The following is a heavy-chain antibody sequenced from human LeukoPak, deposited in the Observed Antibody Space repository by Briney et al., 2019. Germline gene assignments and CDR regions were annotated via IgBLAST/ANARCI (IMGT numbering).Heavy chain of an antibody. Sequence: PAGSLRLSCAASGFTFSGYWMTWVRQAPGKGLEWVANIKQDGCETYYVDSVKGRFTISRDNARNSLYLQMNSLRAEDTAVYYCARGKGVDYWGQGILVTVSS. V-gene: IGHV3-7*01. CDR1: GFTFSGYW. J-gene: IGHJ4*02. CDR2: IKQDGCET. CDR3: ARGKGVDY.